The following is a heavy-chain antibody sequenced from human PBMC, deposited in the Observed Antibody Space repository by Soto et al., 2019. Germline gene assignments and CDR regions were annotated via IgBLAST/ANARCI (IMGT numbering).Heavy chain of an antibody. CDR1: GYTFTSYY. Sequence: ASVKVSCKASGYTFTSYYMHWVRQAPGQGLEWMGIVNPSGGSTSYAQKFQGRVTMTRDTSTSTVYMELSSLRSEDTAVYYCARALYYDILTGYYSPSYYYYGMDVWGQGTTVTVSS. D-gene: IGHD3-9*01. CDR3: ARALYYDILTGYYSPSYYYYGMDV. V-gene: IGHV1-46*01. J-gene: IGHJ6*02. CDR2: VNPSGGST.